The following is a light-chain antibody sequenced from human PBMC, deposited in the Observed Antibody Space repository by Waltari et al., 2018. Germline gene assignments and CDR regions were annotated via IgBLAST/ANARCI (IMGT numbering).Light chain of an antibody. V-gene: IGLV2-14*03. CDR3: TSSTFSSPL. CDR1: SSDLGVYDF. CDR2: DVF. J-gene: IGLJ2*01. Sequence: QSALTQPASVSGSPGQSFTVSCTATSSDLGVYDFVSWYQHHPGQAPKLIIYDVFKRPSGVSNRFSGSKSGNTASLSISGLQADDEGDYYCTSSTFSSPLFGGGTKLTVL.